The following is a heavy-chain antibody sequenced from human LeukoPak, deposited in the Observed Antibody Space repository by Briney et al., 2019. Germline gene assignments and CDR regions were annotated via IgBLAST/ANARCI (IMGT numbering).Heavy chain of an antibody. Sequence: GASVKVSCKASGYTFTSYYMHWVRQAPGQGLEWMGIINPSGGSTSYAQKFQGRVTMTRDTSTSTVYMELSSLRSEDTAVYYCARVGYDSSGCASLFDYWGQGTLVTVSS. CDR3: ARVGYDSSGCASLFDY. D-gene: IGHD3-22*01. CDR1: GYTFTSYY. J-gene: IGHJ4*02. CDR2: INPSGGST. V-gene: IGHV1-46*01.